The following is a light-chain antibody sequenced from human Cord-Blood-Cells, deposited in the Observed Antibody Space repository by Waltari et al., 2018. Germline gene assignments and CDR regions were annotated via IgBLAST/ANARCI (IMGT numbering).Light chain of an antibody. V-gene: IGLV2-14*01. CDR1: SSDLGGYNY. Sequence: QSALTQPASVSGSPGQSITISCTGTSSDLGGYNYVPWYQQHPGKAPKLMIYDVSNRPSGVSNRFSGSKSGNTASLTISGLQAEDEADYYCSSYTSSSTYWVFGGGTKLTVL. CDR2: DVS. J-gene: IGLJ3*02. CDR3: SSYTSSSTYWV.